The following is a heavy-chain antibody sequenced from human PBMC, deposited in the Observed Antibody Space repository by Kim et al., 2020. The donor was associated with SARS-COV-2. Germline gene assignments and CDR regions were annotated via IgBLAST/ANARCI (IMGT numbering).Heavy chain of an antibody. J-gene: IGHJ2*01. V-gene: IGHV1-69*13. D-gene: IGHD3-9*01. CDR2: IIPVFATA. CDR3: ASSFNGLSGYLHRYFDL. CDR1: GGTFSNYA. Sequence: SVKVSCKASGGTFSNYAIIWVRQAPGQGLEWMGGIIPVFATAKYAQKFQGRVTITADESTSTAYMELTSLRSEDTAVYFCASSFNGLSGYLHRYFDLWGRGTPDTVSS.